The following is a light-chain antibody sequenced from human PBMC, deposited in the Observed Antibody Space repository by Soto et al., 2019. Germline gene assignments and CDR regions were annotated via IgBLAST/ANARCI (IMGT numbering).Light chain of an antibody. V-gene: IGKV3-15*01. CDR2: DTS. J-gene: IGKJ5*01. CDR1: QSVGIK. CDR3: QQYYNWPRT. Sequence: ETVMTQSPATLSVSPGDRATLSCRASQSVGIKLAWYQQKPGQAPRLLIYDTSTRATGIPARFSGSGSGTEFTLTIRSLEPEDSAVYYCQQYYNWPRTFGQGTRLEIK.